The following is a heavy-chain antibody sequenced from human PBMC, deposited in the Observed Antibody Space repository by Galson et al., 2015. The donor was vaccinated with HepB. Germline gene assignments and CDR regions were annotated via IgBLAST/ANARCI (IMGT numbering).Heavy chain of an antibody. D-gene: IGHD6-13*01. Sequence: LRLSCAASGFTVSSNYMSWVRQAPGKGLEWVSVIYSGGSTYYAASVKGRFTISRDNSKNTLYLQMNSLRAEDTAVYYCARVAFSSWYRYFDYWGQGTLVTVSS. V-gene: IGHV3-66*02. CDR1: GFTVSSNY. CDR3: ARVAFSSWYRYFDY. CDR2: IYSGGST. J-gene: IGHJ4*02.